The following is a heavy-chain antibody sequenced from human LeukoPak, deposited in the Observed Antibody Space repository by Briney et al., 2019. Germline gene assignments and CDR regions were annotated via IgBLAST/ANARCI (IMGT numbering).Heavy chain of an antibody. Sequence: PSETLSLTCSVSGDSISTYYWNWIRQPPGKGLEWIGYIYYTGSTNYNPPLKSRVTISVDTSKNQFSLTLRSATAADTAVYYCARDSSSPPEGWLDPWGQGTLVTVSS. D-gene: IGHD6-6*01. V-gene: IGHV4-59*01. CDR1: GDSISTYY. CDR3: ARDSSSPPEGWLDP. J-gene: IGHJ5*02. CDR2: IYYTGST.